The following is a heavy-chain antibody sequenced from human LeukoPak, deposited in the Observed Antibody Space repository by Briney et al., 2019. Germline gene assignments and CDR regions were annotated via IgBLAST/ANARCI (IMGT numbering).Heavy chain of an antibody. CDR3: AKDDGWVQYAN. V-gene: IGHV3-23*01. Sequence: GGSLRLSCAASGFAFSGFGMSWVRQAPGKGLEWVATISHDSIGTHYIDSVKGRFTISRDNSKNTLYLQMNSLRAEDTAVYYCAKDDGWVQYANWGQGTLVTVSS. D-gene: IGHD5-24*01. CDR2: ISHDSIGT. J-gene: IGHJ4*02. CDR1: GFAFSGFG.